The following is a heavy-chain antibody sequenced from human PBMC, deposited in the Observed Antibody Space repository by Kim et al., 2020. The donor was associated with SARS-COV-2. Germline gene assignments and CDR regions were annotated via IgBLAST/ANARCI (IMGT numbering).Heavy chain of an antibody. D-gene: IGHD6-13*01. J-gene: IGHJ6*02. Sequence: SETLSLTCTVSGGSISSYYWSWIRQPPGKGLEWIGYIYYSGSTNYNPSLKSRVTISVDTSKNQFSLKLSSVTAADTAVYYCARSSSSWFAQNYYYGMDVWGQGTTVTVSS. CDR3: ARSSSSWFAQNYYYGMDV. CDR2: IYYSGST. CDR1: GGSISSYY. V-gene: IGHV4-59*13.